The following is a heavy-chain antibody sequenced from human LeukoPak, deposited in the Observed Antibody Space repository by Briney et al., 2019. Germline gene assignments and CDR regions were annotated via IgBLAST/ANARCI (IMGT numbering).Heavy chain of an antibody. V-gene: IGHV1-69*13. CDR3: ARVRHGYNYCLDY. CDR1: GGTFSSYA. J-gene: IGHJ4*02. CDR2: IIPIFGTA. Sequence: ASVKVSCKASGGTFSSYAISRVRQAPGQGLEWMGGIIPIFGTANYAQKFQGRVTITADESTSTAYMELSSLRSEDTAVYYCARVRHGYNYCLDYWGQGTLVTVSS. D-gene: IGHD5-24*01.